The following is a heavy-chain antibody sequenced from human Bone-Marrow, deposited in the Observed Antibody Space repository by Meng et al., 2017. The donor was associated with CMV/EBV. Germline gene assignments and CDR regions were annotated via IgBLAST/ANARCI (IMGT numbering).Heavy chain of an antibody. V-gene: IGHV1-18*01. CDR3: ARGRSKGVFTMVRGPRPGMDV. J-gene: IGHJ6*04. CDR2: ISAYNGNT. CDR1: GYTFTSYG. D-gene: IGHD3-10*01. Sequence: ASVKVSCKASGYTFTSYGISWVRQAPGQGLEWMGWISAYNGNTNYAQKFQGRVTMTRNTSISTAYMELSSLRSEDTAVYYCARGRSKGVFTMVRGPRPGMDVWAKGTTVTVSS.